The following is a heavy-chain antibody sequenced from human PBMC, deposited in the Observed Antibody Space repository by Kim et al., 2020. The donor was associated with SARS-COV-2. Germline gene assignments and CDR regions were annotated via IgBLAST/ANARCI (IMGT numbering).Heavy chain of an antibody. CDR3: ARDISLITIFGVAPGGMDV. J-gene: IGHJ6*02. Sequence: GGSLRLSCAASGFTFSSYEMNWVRQAPGKGLEWVSYISSSGSTIYYADSVKGRFTISRDNAKNSLYLQMNSLRAEDTAVYYCARDISLITIFGVAPGGMDVWGQGTTVTVSS. CDR1: GFTFSSYE. CDR2: ISSSGSTI. V-gene: IGHV3-48*03. D-gene: IGHD3-3*01.